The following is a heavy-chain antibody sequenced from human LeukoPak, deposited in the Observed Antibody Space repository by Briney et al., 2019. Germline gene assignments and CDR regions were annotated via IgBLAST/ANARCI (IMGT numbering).Heavy chain of an antibody. CDR1: GGSISSYY. CDR3: ARSKAARRQGPLDY. V-gene: IGHV4-4*07. Sequence: AETLSLTCTVSGGSISSYYWSWIRQPAGKGLEWIGRIYTSGSTNYNPSLKSRVTISVDKSKNQFSLKLSSVTAADTAVYYCARSKAARRQGPLDYWGQGTLVTVSS. D-gene: IGHD6-6*01. J-gene: IGHJ4*02. CDR2: IYTSGST.